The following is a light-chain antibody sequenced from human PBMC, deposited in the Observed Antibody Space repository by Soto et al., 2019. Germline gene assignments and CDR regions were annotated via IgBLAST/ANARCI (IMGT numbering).Light chain of an antibody. V-gene: IGLV2-8*01. J-gene: IGLJ1*01. CDR1: SSDVGGYNY. Sequence: QSVLTQPPSASGSPGQSVAISCTGTSSDVGGYNYVSWYQQHPGKAPKLMISEGNKRPSGVPDRFSGSKSGNTASLTVSGLQAEDEADYYCSSYAGSSNVFGTGTKVTVL. CDR3: SSYAGSSNV. CDR2: EGN.